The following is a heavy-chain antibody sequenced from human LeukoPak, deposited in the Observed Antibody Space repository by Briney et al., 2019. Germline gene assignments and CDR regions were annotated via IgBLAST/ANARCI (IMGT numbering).Heavy chain of an antibody. CDR2: IWYDGSNK. CDR3: ARAPGWQAYFDY. Sequence: GRSLRLSCAASGFTFSSYGMHWVRQAPGKGLEWVAVIWYDGSNKYYADSVKGRFTISRDNSKYTLYLQMNSLRAEDTAVYYCARAPGWQAYFDYGGQGTLVTVSS. J-gene: IGHJ4*02. D-gene: IGHD5-24*01. V-gene: IGHV3-33*01. CDR1: GFTFSSYG.